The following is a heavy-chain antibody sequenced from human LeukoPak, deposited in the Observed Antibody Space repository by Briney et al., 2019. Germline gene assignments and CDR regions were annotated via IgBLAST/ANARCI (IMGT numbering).Heavy chain of an antibody. CDR3: ARGGGTAVADRKSKFDD. CDR1: GYTLTELS. J-gene: IGHJ4*02. D-gene: IGHD6-19*01. Sequence: ASVKVSCKVSGYTLTELSMHWVRQAPGKGLEWMGIVNPSAGSTSYAQKFQGRVTMTRDTSTSTVYMELSSLRSEDTAVYYCARGGGTAVADRKSKFDDWGQGTLVTVSS. CDR2: VNPSAGST. V-gene: IGHV1-46*01.